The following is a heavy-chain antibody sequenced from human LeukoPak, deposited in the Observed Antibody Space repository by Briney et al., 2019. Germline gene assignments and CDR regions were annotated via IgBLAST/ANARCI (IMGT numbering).Heavy chain of an antibody. D-gene: IGHD1-26*01. Sequence: SQTLSLTCTVSGGSISSGGYYWSWIRQHPGKGLEWIGYIYYSGSTYYNPSLKSRVTISVDTSKNQFSLKLSSVTAADTAVYYCGRAQGVVGATGYFDYWGQGTLSPSPQ. CDR2: IYYSGST. CDR1: GGSISSGGYY. CDR3: GRAQGVVGATGYFDY. J-gene: IGHJ4*02. V-gene: IGHV4-31*03.